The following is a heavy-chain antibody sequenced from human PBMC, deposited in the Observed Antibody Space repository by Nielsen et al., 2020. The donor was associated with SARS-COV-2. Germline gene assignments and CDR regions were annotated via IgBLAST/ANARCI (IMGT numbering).Heavy chain of an antibody. J-gene: IGHJ4*02. D-gene: IGHD3-3*01. V-gene: IGHV3-7*03. Sequence: GGSLRLSCAASGFTFSNYWMTWVRQAPGKGLEWVANIKQDGSEKYYVDSVKGRFTISRDDAKNSLYLQMNSLRAEDTAVYYCAKDLSRDSATIFGVVIAPAFDYWGQGTLVTVSS. CDR1: GFTFSNYW. CDR2: IKQDGSEK. CDR3: AKDLSRDSATIFGVVIAPAFDY.